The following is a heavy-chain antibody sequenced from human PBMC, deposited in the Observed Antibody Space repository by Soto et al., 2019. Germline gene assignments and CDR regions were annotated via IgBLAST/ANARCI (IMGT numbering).Heavy chain of an antibody. CDR2: IYYSGST. Sequence: QVQLQESGPGLVKPSETLSLTCTVSGGSVSSGSYYWSWIRQPPGKGLEWIGYIYYSGSTNYNPSLKSRVPISVDTSKNQFSLKMRSVTAADKAVYYCARLYSSSYDYYYYGMDVWGQGTTVTVSS. D-gene: IGHD6-13*01. CDR1: GGSVSSGSYY. J-gene: IGHJ6*02. V-gene: IGHV4-61*01. CDR3: ARLYSSSYDYYYYGMDV.